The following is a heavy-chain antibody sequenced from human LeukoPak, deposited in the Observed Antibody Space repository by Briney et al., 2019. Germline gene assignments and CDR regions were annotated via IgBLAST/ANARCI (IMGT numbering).Heavy chain of an antibody. J-gene: IGHJ6*02. CDR3: GGEFSSSPASMDV. Sequence: GGSLRLSCAASGFAFRTCSMNWVRQAPGKGLEWVSFISSTGDKIYYADPVKGRFTISRDNAKKSLYLQMNSLREEDTAVYYCGGEFSSSPASMDVWGQGASVTVSS. CDR1: GFAFRTCS. CDR2: ISSTGDKI. V-gene: IGHV3-21*01. D-gene: IGHD6-13*01.